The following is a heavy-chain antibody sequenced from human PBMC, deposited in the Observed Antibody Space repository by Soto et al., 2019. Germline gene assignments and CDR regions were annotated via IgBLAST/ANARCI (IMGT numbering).Heavy chain of an antibody. CDR2: INPNSGGT. CDR3: ARGVIAAAAWFDP. Sequence: ASVKVSCKASGYTFTGYYKHWVRQAPGQGLEWMGWINPNSGGTNYAQKFQGWVTMTRDTSISTAYMELSRLRSDDTAVYYCARGVIAAAAWFDPWGQGTLVTVSS. CDR1: GYTFTGYY. J-gene: IGHJ5*02. V-gene: IGHV1-2*04. D-gene: IGHD6-13*01.